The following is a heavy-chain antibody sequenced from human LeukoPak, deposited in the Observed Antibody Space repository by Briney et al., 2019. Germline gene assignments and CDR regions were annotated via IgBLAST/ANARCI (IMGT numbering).Heavy chain of an antibody. CDR2: INPSGGST. D-gene: IGHD2-2*01. J-gene: IGHJ5*02. CDR1: GYTFTSYY. V-gene: IGHV1-46*01. CDR3: ARDAFMRGASTSCYSS. Sequence: ASVKVSCKASGYTFTSYYMHWMRQAPGQGLEWMGIINPSGGSTSYAQKFQGRVTMTRDTSTSTVYMELSSLRSEDTAVYYCARDAFMRGASTSCYSSWGQGTLVTVSS.